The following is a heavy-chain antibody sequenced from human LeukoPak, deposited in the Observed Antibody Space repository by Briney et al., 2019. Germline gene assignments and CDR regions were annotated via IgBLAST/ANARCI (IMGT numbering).Heavy chain of an antibody. CDR1: GYTFTGYY. J-gene: IGHJ2*01. CDR3: ARDGRCSSTSCYDL. V-gene: IGHV1-2*02. CDR2: INPNSGGT. D-gene: IGHD2-2*01. Sequence: ASVKVSCKASGYTFTGYYMHWVRQAPGQGLEWMGWINPNSGGTNYAQKFQGRVTMTRDTSISTAYMELSRLRSDDTAVYCCARDGRCSSTSCYDLWGRGTLVTVSS.